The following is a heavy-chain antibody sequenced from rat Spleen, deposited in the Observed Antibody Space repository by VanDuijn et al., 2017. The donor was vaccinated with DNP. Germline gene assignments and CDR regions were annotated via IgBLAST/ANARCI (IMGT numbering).Heavy chain of an antibody. CDR2: ISYDGSST. CDR3: ARHWDFDY. Sequence: EVQLVESDGGLVQPGRSLKLSCAASGFTFSDYYMAWVRQAPTKGLEWVATISYDGSSTYYRDSVKGRFTISRDNAKSTLYLQMDSLRSEDTATYYCARHWDFDYWGQGVMVTVSS. CDR1: GFTFSDYY. J-gene: IGHJ2*01. D-gene: IGHD5-1*01. V-gene: IGHV5-29*01.